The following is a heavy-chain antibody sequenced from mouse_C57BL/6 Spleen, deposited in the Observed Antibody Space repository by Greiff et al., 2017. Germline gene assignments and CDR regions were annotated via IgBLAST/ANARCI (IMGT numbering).Heavy chain of an antibody. V-gene: IGHV1-80*01. CDR1: GYAFSSYW. CDR2: IYPADGDT. Sequence: QVQLQQSGAELVKPGASVKISCKASGYAFSSYWMHWVKQRPGKGLEWIGQIYPADGDTNYNGKFKGKATLTADKSSSTAYMQLSSLTSEDSAVDFCARSWGFWYFDVWGTGTTVTVSS. J-gene: IGHJ1*03. CDR3: ARSWGFWYFDV.